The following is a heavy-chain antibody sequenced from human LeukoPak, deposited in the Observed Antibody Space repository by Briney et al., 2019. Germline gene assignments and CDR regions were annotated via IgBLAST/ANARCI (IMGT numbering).Heavy chain of an antibody. CDR1: GGSISSYY. J-gene: IGHJ4*02. Sequence: SETLSLTCTVSGGSISSYYWNWIRQPPGKGLEWIGYISHSGSTDYKSSPKSRVTISGDTSKNQFSLRLSSVTAADTAVYYCARSSSGSYYNDWGQGTLVTVSS. D-gene: IGHD1-26*01. V-gene: IGHV4-59*08. CDR2: ISHSGST. CDR3: ARSSSGSYYND.